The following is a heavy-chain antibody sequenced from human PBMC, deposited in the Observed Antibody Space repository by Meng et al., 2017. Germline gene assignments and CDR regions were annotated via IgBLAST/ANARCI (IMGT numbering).Heavy chain of an antibody. Sequence: GGSLRLSCAASGFTFSSYAMHWVRQAPGKGLEWVAIISYDGSNKYYADSVRGRFTISRDSSKNTLSLQMNRLRAEDTAVNYCARDRREIAAAGTLDYWGQGTLVTVSS. CDR3: ARDRREIAAAGTLDY. J-gene: IGHJ4*02. CDR1: GFTFSSYA. CDR2: ISYDGSNK. D-gene: IGHD6-13*01. V-gene: IGHV3-30*01.